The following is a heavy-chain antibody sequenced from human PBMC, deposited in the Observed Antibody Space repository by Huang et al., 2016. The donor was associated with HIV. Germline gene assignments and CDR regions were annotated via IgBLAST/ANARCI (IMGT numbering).Heavy chain of an antibody. CDR1: GDSVSSASYY. D-gene: IGHD3-10*01. CDR3: VSHGSGTADY. J-gene: IGHJ4*02. CDR2: IYFSGGT. Sequence: QVQLQESGPGLVKPSETLSLSCTVSGDSVSSASYYWSRIRQPPGRGLEWIGYIYFSGGTNYNPSLKSRVTISIDTSKNQFSLRLSSVTAADTAVYYCVSHGSGTADYWGQGTLVTVSS. V-gene: IGHV4-61*01.